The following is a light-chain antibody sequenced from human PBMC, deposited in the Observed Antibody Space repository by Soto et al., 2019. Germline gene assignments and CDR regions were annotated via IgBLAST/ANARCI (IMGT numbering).Light chain of an antibody. J-gene: IGKJ2*01. CDR1: QSVLYSSNNKNY. V-gene: IGKV4-1*01. Sequence: DIVMTQSPDSLAVSLGERATINCKSSQSVLYSSNNKNYLAWYQQKPGQPPKLLIYWASTRESRVPDRFSGSGSGTDFTLTISSLQAEDVAVYYCQQCYSVPYTFGQGTKLEIK. CDR2: WAS. CDR3: QQCYSVPYT.